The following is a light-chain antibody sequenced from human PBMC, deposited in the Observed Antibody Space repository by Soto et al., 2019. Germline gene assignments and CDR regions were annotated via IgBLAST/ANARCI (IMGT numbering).Light chain of an antibody. CDR2: AAS. Sequence: AIRMTQSPSSLSASTGDRVTITCRASQGISSYLAWYQQKPGKAPKLLIYAASTLQSGVPSRFSGSGSGTDFTLTIGCLQSEDFATYYCQQYYNYPSTFGQGTKVDIK. CDR1: QGISSY. V-gene: IGKV1-8*01. J-gene: IGKJ2*01. CDR3: QQYYNYPST.